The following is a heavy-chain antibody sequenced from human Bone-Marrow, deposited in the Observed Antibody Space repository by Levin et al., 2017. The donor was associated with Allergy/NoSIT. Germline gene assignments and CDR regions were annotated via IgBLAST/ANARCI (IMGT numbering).Heavy chain of an antibody. J-gene: IGHJ4*02. CDR1: GFTFSNYA. CDR2: ISYDGSKE. Sequence: GGSLRLSCAASGFTFSNYAMHWVRQAPGKGLEWVAVISYDGSKEFYADSVKGRFTISRENSKNTLYLQMTRLRAEDTAVYYCARVGYDFWSGYFTDHYFDYWGQGTLVTVSS. D-gene: IGHD3-3*01. CDR3: ARVGYDFWSGYFTDHYFDY. V-gene: IGHV3-30-3*01.